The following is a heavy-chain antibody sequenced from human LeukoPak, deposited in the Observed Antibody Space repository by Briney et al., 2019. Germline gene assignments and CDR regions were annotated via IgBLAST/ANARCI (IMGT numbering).Heavy chain of an antibody. CDR1: GSTFSSFA. V-gene: IGHV3-30*04. D-gene: IGHD1-26*01. CDR2: ISYVARDT. J-gene: IGHJ1*01. CDR3: ARSYSLPEY. Sequence: GGSLRLSCAASGSTFSSFAMHWVRQAPGKGLEWVAFISYVARDTYYGDSVKGRFTVSRDNSKDMVYLQMNSLTTADTAVYYCARSYSLPEYWGQGTLVTVSS.